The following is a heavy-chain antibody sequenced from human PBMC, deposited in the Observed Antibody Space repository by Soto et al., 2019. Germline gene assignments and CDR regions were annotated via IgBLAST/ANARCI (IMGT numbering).Heavy chain of an antibody. V-gene: IGHV4-4*02. CDR3: ARDLYSSRWPANY. CDR2: IYHSGST. J-gene: IGHJ4*02. D-gene: IGHD6-19*01. Sequence: QVQLQESGPGLVKPSGTLSLTCAVSGGSISSSNWWSWVRQPPGKGLEWIGEIYHSGSTNYNPSLKSRVTISGDKSNNQFSLKLSSVTAADTAVYYCARDLYSSRWPANYWGQRTLVTVSS. CDR1: GGSISSSNW.